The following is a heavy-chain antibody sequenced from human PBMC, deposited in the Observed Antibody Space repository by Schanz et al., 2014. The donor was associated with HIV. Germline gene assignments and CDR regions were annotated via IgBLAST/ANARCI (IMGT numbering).Heavy chain of an antibody. J-gene: IGHJ6*02. V-gene: IGHV1-69*01. CDR3: ARAAFSSEYYYGMDV. CDR1: GGTFSIYA. CDR2: IIPIFGTA. Sequence: QVQLVQSGAEVKKPGSSVTVSCKASGGTFSIYAISWVRQAPGQGIEWMGGIIPIFGTANYAQKFQGRVTIIADESTSTAYMELSSLRSADTAVYFCARAAFSSEYYYGMDVWGQGTTVTVSS. D-gene: IGHD3-3*02.